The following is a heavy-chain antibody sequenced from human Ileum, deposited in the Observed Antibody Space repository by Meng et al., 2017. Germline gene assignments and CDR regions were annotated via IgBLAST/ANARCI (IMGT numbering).Heavy chain of an antibody. CDR1: GASSSSGYW. D-gene: IGHD2-15*01. CDR2: IHHGGDT. Sequence: VQLAGSGPGLVAPPGTLSLTGAVSGASSSSGYWWSWVRQPPGKGLEWIGEIHHGGDTNYNPSLKRRVTISVDKSNNQYSLRLTSVTAADTAMYYCARNGAYSADHWGQGTLVTVSS. V-gene: IGHV4-4*03. J-gene: IGHJ4*02. CDR3: ARNGAYSADH.